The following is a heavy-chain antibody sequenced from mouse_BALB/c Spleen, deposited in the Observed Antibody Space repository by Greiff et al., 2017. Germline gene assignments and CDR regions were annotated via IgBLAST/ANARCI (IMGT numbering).Heavy chain of an antibody. V-gene: IGHV14-3*02. J-gene: IGHJ3*01. Sequence: VQLQPSGAELVKPGASVKLSCTASGFNIKDTYMPWVKQRPEQGLEWIGRIDPANGNTKYDPKFQGKATITADTSSNTAYLQLSSLTSEDTAVYYCARWCAYWGQGTLVTVSA. CDR1: GFNIKDTY. CDR2: IDPANGNT. CDR3: ARWCAY.